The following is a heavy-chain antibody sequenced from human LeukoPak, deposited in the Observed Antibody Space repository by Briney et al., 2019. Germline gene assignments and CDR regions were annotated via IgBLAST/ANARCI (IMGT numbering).Heavy chain of an antibody. D-gene: IGHD6-13*01. CDR1: GFTFSSYG. V-gene: IGHV3-30*02. CDR2: IWYGGSNK. J-gene: IGHJ4*02. CDR3: AKDLGYSSSPGLDY. Sequence: GGSLRLSCAASGFTFSSYGMHWVRQAPGKGLEWVAVIWYGGSNKYYADSVKGRFTISRDNSKNTLYLQMNSLRAEDTAVYYCAKDLGYSSSPGLDYWGQGTLVTVSS.